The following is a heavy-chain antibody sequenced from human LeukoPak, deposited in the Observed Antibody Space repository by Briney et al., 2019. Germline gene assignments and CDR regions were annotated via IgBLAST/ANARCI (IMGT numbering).Heavy chain of an antibody. D-gene: IGHD2-15*01. Sequence: GESLKISCTGSGYIFTNYWVGWVRQMPGKGLDWMGIIYPGDSDTSYSPSFQGQVTISADKSISTAYLQWNSLKASDTAMYYCAGSYCSGGSCVFDYWGQGTLVTVSS. CDR3: AGSYCSGGSCVFDY. CDR2: IYPGDSDT. CDR1: GYIFTNYW. V-gene: IGHV5-51*01. J-gene: IGHJ4*02.